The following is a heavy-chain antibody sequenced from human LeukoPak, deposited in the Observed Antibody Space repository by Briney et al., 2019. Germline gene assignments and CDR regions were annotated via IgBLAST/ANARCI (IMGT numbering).Heavy chain of an antibody. CDR2: ISGSNGNT. D-gene: IGHD3-10*01. J-gene: IGHJ4*02. CDR3: ARSGRGTYYYFDL. Sequence: ASVKVSCKASSYPFTRYGISWVRQAPGQGLEWMGWISGSNGNTNYAQKFLGRVTMTADTSTSTACMELRSLTSDDTAVYYCARSGRGTYYYFDLWGQGTLVTVSS. CDR1: SYPFTRYG. V-gene: IGHV1-18*01.